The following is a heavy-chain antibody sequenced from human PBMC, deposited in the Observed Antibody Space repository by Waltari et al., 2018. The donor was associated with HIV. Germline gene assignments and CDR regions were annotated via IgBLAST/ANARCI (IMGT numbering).Heavy chain of an antibody. D-gene: IGHD3-16*01. CDR2: ISRDSRYI. Sequence: DVQLVESGGGLVKPGGSLRLACAGSGFSFSYYSMNWVRQAPGKGLEWVSSISRDSRYIYYADSVKGRFTISRDNARNSLFLQMNSRRADDTAVYYCVRGGEGTYGDYWGQGTLVTVSS. J-gene: IGHJ4*02. CDR1: GFSFSYYS. CDR3: VRGGEGTYGDY. V-gene: IGHV3-21*01.